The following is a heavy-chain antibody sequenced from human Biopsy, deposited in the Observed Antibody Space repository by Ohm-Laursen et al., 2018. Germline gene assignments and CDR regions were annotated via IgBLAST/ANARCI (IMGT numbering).Heavy chain of an antibody. CDR1: GFTLSGFW. CDR3: AKDLHNYGMDV. J-gene: IGHJ6*02. V-gene: IGHV3-74*03. Sequence: SLRLSCAASGFTLSGFWMNWVRQVPGKGLVWVATINKDGSTLQYVDSVRGRFTISRDNAKNTLHLQMNSLRADDTAIYYCAKDLHNYGMDVWGQGTTVTVSS. CDR2: INKDGSTL.